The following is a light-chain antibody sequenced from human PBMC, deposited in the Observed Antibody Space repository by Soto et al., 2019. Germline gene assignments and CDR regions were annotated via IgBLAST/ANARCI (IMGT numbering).Light chain of an antibody. V-gene: IGKV1-5*01. Sequence: DIQMTQSPSTLSASVGDRVTITCRASQSISSRLAWYQQKPGKAPKALIYDASGLEGGVPSRFSGSGSGTEFTLTISSLQPDDFATYYCQQYNNYLRTFGQGTKVDIK. CDR3: QQYNNYLRT. CDR1: QSISSR. J-gene: IGKJ1*01. CDR2: DAS.